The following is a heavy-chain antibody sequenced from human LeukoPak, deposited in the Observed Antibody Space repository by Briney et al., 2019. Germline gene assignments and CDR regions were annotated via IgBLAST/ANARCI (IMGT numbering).Heavy chain of an antibody. J-gene: IGHJ6*02. CDR2: MNPNSGNT. D-gene: IGHD6-13*01. CDR1: GYTFTSYD. V-gene: IGHV1-8*01. CDR3: ARVYSSSWHYYYYGMDV. Sequence: ASVKVSCKASGYTFTSYDTNWVRQATGQGLEWMGWMNPNSGNTGYAQKFQGRVTMTRNTSISTAYMELSSLRSGDTAVYYCARVYSSSWHYYYYGMDVWGQGTTVTVSS.